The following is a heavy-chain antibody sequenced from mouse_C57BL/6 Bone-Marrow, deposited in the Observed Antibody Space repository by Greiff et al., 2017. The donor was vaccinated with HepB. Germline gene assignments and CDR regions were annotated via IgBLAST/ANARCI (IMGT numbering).Heavy chain of an antibody. V-gene: IGHV1-81*01. CDR3: AREGGYYDFYYAMDY. D-gene: IGHD2-3*01. CDR1: GYTFTSYG. J-gene: IGHJ4*01. CDR2: IYPRSGNT. Sequence: QVQLQQSGAELARPGASVKLSCKASGYTFTSYGISWVKQSTGQGLEWIGEIYPRSGNTYYNEKFKGKATLTADKSSRTAYMELRSLTSEDSAVYFCAREGGYYDFYYAMDYWGQGTSVTVSS.